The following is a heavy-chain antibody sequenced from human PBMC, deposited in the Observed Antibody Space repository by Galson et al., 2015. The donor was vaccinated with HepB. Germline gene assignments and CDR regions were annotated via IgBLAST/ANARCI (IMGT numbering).Heavy chain of an antibody. V-gene: IGHV1-69*02. CDR1: GGTFSSSS. CDR2: ITPFLGRA. CDR3: AFESEDYSDSSGYSFGVFDP. D-gene: IGHD3-22*01. J-gene: IGHJ5*02. Sequence: SVKVSCKASGGTFSSSSISWVRQPPGQRLEWLGRITPFLGRAKYAQKFQGRVTITADTSTRTAYMELNSLRSEDTAVYYCAFESEDYSDSSGYSFGVFDPWGQGTVITVSS.